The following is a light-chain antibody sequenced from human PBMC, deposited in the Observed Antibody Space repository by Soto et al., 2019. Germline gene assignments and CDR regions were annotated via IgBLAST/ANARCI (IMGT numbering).Light chain of an antibody. J-gene: IGLJ2*01. CDR1: SGHSSYI. CDR2: LEGSGSY. Sequence: QAVVTQSSSASVSLGSSVKLTCTLSSGHSSYIIAWHQQQPGKAPRYLMKLEGSGSYNKGSGVPDRFSGSSSGADRYLTISNLQSEDEADYYCETWDGNTRIFGGGTKLTVL. V-gene: IGLV4-60*03. CDR3: ETWDGNTRI.